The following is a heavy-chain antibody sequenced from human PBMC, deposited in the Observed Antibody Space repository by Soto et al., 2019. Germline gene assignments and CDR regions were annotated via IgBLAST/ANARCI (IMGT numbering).Heavy chain of an antibody. V-gene: IGHV1-69*01. D-gene: IGHD2-2*01. CDR3: ARSQGSSTSLELYYYYYYGMDV. J-gene: IGHJ6*02. CDR2: IIPVCGTA. CDR1: GGTFSSYA. Sequence: QVQLVQSGAEVKKPGSSVNVSCKASGGTFSSYAISWVRQAAGQGLEWMGGIIPVCGTANYAQKFQGRVTITADESTSTAYLELSSLRSEDTAVYYCARSQGSSTSLELYYYYYYGMDVWGQGTTVTVSS.